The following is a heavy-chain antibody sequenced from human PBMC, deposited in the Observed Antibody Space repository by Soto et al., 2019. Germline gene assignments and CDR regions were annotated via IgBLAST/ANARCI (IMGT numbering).Heavy chain of an antibody. J-gene: IGHJ6*02. CDR3: ARDHGEWLYQDYYYYYGMDV. V-gene: IGHV1-18*01. CDR2: ISAYNGNT. CDR1: GYTFTSYG. D-gene: IGHD3-3*01. Sequence: ASVKVSCKASGYTFTSYGISWVRQAPGQGLEWMGWISAYNGNTNYEQKLQGRVTMTTDTSTRTAYMELRSLRSDDTDVYYCARDHGEWLYQDYYYYYGMDVWGQGTTVTVSS.